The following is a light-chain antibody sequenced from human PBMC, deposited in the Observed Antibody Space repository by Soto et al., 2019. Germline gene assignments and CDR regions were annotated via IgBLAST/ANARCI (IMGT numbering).Light chain of an antibody. CDR3: QQYDNWPWT. CDR2: GAS. Sequence: ETAMTQSPATLSVSPGETVTLSCRTSQSLNSNLAWYQQKPGQAPRLLIYGASRRATGFPARFSGSGSGTDFTLTISSLQSEDFAVYYCQQYDNWPWTFGQGTKVDIK. V-gene: IGKV3-15*01. J-gene: IGKJ1*01. CDR1: QSLNSN.